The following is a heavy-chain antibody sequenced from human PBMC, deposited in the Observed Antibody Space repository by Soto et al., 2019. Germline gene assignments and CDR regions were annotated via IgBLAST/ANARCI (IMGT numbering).Heavy chain of an antibody. J-gene: IGHJ5*02. D-gene: IGHD3-22*01. CDR1: GGSISSYY. V-gene: IGHV4-59*12. Sequence: PSETLSLTCTVSGGSISSYYWSWIRQPPGKGLEWIGYIYHSGSTNYNPSLKSRVTISVDRSKNQFSLKLSSVTAADTAVYYCARGDSSGYYSNNWFDPWGQGTLVTVSS. CDR3: ARGDSSGYYSNNWFDP. CDR2: IYHSGST.